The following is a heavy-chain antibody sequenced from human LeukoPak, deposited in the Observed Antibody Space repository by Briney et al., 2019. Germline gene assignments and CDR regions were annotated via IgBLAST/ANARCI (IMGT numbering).Heavy chain of an antibody. CDR3: ARHSGSHYVGTFDI. V-gene: IGHV5-51*01. J-gene: IGHJ3*02. D-gene: IGHD1-26*01. CDR1: GYSFATYW. CDR2: IYPDGSHT. Sequence: GESLKISCKGSGYSFATYWIGWVRQMPGKGLEWMALIYPDGSHTRYSPSFEGQVTISADKSINTAYLQWSSLKASDTAIYYCARHSGSHYVGTFDIWGQGTMVTVSS.